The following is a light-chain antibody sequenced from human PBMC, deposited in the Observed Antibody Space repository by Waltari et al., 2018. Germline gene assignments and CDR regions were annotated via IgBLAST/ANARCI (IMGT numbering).Light chain of an antibody. CDR1: SSDVGSYNY. CDR2: DVT. V-gene: IGLV2-11*01. CDR3: CSYAGSYIYVV. Sequence: QSALTQPRSVSGSPGQSVTISCTGTSSDVGSYNYVSWYQQHPGKAPNLMIYDVTKRPSGVPDRFSGSKSGNTASLTISGLQAEDEADYYCCSYAGSYIYVVFGGGTKLTVL. J-gene: IGLJ2*01.